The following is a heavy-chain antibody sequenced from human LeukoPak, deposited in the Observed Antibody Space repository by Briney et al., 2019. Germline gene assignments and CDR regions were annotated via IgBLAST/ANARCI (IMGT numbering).Heavy chain of an antibody. D-gene: IGHD3-10*01. V-gene: IGHV1-46*01. J-gene: IGHJ4*02. Sequence: ASVKVSCKASGYTFTSYYMHWVRQAPGQGLEWMGIINPSGGSTSYAQKFQGRVTMTRDTSTSTVYMELSSLRSEDTAVYYCVRDSGKDYYGSGSRFDYWGQGTLVTVSS. CDR1: GYTFTSYY. CDR3: VRDSGKDYYGSGSRFDY. CDR2: INPSGGST.